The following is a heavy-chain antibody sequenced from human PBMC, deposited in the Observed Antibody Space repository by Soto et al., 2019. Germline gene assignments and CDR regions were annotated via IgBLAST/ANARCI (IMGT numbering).Heavy chain of an antibody. D-gene: IGHD2-21*02. V-gene: IGHV3-23*01. CDR3: AKYYSQGYIVVVTAIDY. CDR2: ISRSGATT. J-gene: IGHJ4*02. Sequence: EVQLLESGGGLVQPGASLRLSCAASGFTFSTYAMSWVRQAPGKGLEWVSTISRSGATTYYADSVKGRFTISRDNSKNTLYLQMSSLRTEDTAVYYCAKYYSQGYIVVVTAIDYWGQGTLVTVSA. CDR1: GFTFSTYA.